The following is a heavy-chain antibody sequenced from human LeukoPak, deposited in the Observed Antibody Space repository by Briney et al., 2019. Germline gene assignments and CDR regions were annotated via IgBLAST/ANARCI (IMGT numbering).Heavy chain of an antibody. CDR1: GFTFSSYS. CDR2: ISSSSSTI. J-gene: IGHJ4*02. CDR3: ASYSSGGRNYYFDY. Sequence: GGSLRLSCAASGFTFSSYSMNWVRQAPGKGLEWVSYISSSSSTIYYADSVKGRFTISRDNAKNSLYLQMNSLRAEDTAVYYCASYSSGGRNYYFDYWGQGTLVTVSS. D-gene: IGHD6-19*01. V-gene: IGHV3-48*01.